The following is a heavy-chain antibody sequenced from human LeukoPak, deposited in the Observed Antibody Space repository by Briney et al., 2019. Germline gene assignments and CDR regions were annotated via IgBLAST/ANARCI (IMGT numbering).Heavy chain of an antibody. V-gene: IGHV3-74*01. D-gene: IGHD3-22*01. CDR1: GFTFTNYW. CDR2: IKNDGTSI. Sequence: GGSLRLSCAASGFTFTNYWMHWVRQAPGKGLVWVSRIKNDGTSIYADSVKGRFTISRDNAKNTLYLQMNSLRHEDTAVYYCLRGAHYDTTGYYYWGQGALVTVSS. CDR3: LRGAHYDTTGYYY. J-gene: IGHJ4*02.